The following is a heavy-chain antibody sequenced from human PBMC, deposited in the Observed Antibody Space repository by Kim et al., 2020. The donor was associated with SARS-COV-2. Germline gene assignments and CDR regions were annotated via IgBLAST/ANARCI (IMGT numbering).Heavy chain of an antibody. CDR3: ASTGGYNWFDP. J-gene: IGHJ5*02. D-gene: IGHD3-10*01. V-gene: IGHV3-48*03. CDR2: ISSSGSTI. CDR1: GFTFSSYE. Sequence: GGSLRLSCAASGFTFSSYEMNWVRQAPGKGLEWVSYISSSGSTIYYADSVKGRFTISRDNAKNSLYLQMNSLRAEDTAVYYCASTGGYNWFDPWGQGTLVTVSS.